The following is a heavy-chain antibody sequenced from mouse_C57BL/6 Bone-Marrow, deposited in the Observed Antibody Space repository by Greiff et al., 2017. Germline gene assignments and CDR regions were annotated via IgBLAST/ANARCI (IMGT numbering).Heavy chain of an antibody. D-gene: IGHD1-1*01. Sequence: QVQLQQSGAELARPGASVKLSCKASGYTFTSYGISWVKQRTGQGLEWIGEIYPRSGHTYYNEKFKGKATLTADKSSSTAYMELRSLTSEDAAVYFCAREGDYYGPAWFAYWGQGTLVTVSA. V-gene: IGHV1-81*01. CDR1: GYTFTSYG. CDR2: IYPRSGHT. CDR3: AREGDYYGPAWFAY. J-gene: IGHJ3*01.